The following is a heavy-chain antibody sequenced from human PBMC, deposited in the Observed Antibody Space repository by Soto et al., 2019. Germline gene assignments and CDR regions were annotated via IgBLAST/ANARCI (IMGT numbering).Heavy chain of an antibody. CDR2: VKDGGST. D-gene: IGHD5-12*01. CDR3: ARGQEGIVATH. Sequence: QVQLQQWGAGLLKPSETLSLTCTVNGGSLTGYYWSWIRQPPGKGLEWIGEVKDGGSTNYSPSLRGRVSISAATSKNHCSLRLNSVTAADTAVCFCARGQEGIVATHWDQGALVTVSS. J-gene: IGHJ4*02. CDR1: GGSLTGYY. V-gene: IGHV4-34*01.